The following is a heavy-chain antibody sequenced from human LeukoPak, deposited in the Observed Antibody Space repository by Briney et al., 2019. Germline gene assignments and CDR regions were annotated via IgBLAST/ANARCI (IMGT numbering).Heavy chain of an antibody. D-gene: IGHD2-2*01. CDR1: GGSISSSNW. J-gene: IGHJ4*02. CDR2: IYHSEST. CDR3: ASKGSSSSRYYFDY. Sequence: MSSETLSLTCAVSGGSISSSNWWSWVRQPPGKGLEWIGEIYHSESTNYNPSLKSRVTFSVDKSKNQFSLKLTSVTAADTAVYYCASKGSSSSRYYFDYWGQGTLVTVSS. V-gene: IGHV4-4*02.